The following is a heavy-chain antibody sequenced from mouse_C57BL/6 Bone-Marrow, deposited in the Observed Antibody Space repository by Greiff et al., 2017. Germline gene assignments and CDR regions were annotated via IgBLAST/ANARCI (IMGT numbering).Heavy chain of an antibody. CDR3: ASLQLFAY. D-gene: IGHD4-1*02. Sequence: VQLQQSGPGLVQPSQRLSITCTASGFSLTSYGVHWVRQSPGKGLEWLGVIWSGGGTDYNAAFISRLSISKYNSKSQVFFKMNSLQADDTAIYYCASLQLFAYWGQGTLVTVSA. J-gene: IGHJ3*01. V-gene: IGHV2-2*01. CDR2: IWSGGGT. CDR1: GFSLTSYG.